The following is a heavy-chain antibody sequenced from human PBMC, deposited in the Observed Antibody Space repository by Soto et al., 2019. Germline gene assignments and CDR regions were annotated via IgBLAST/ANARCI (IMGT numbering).Heavy chain of an antibody. CDR3: ARDPSRAFGVVDYYYYYGMDV. V-gene: IGHV3-33*01. Sequence: QVQLVESGGGVVQPGRSLRLSCAASGFTFSSYGMHWVRQAPGKGLEWVAVIWYDGSNKYYADSVKGRFTISRDNSKNTLYLQMISLRAEDTAVYYCARDPSRAFGVVDYYYYYGMDVWGQGTTVTVSS. CDR2: IWYDGSNK. CDR1: GFTFSSYG. D-gene: IGHD3-3*01. J-gene: IGHJ6*02.